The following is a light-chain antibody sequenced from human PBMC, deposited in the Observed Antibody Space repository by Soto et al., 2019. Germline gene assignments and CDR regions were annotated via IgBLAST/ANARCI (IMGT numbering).Light chain of an antibody. J-gene: IGKJ1*01. V-gene: IGKV1-5*01. CDR2: DAS. Sequence: DIQMTQSPSTLSASVGDRVTITCRASQSISSWLAWYQQKPGKAPKLLIYDASSLESGVPSRFSGRGSGTEFNLTISSLQPDDFATYYCQQYNSYSPSTFGQGTKVEIK. CDR1: QSISSW. CDR3: QQYNSYSPST.